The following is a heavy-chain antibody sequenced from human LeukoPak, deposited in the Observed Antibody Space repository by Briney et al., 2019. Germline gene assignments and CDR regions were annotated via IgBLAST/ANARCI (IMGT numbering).Heavy chain of an antibody. D-gene: IGHD6-13*01. CDR2: IYYSGST. Sequence: PSETLSLTCTVSGDSISSSIYYWAWIRQPPGKGLEWIGSIYYSGSTYYNPSLKSRVTISVDTSKNQVSLKLSSVTAADTAVYYCARTKGISSWLYYFDYWGQGTLVTVSS. CDR1: GDSISSSIYY. J-gene: IGHJ4*02. V-gene: IGHV4-39*07. CDR3: ARTKGISSWLYYFDY.